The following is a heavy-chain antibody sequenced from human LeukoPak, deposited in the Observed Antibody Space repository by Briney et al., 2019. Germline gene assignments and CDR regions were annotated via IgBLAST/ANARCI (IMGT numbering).Heavy chain of an antibody. CDR3: ARIHRRADASGHYYEDWYFAR. D-gene: IGHD3-22*01. CDR2: IYASGST. Sequence: SETLSLTCTVSGGSINYNYWSWIRQPAGRGLEWIGRIYASGSTNYNPSLKRQGTMSVDTSNNQLCMKMTSVTAADTAVYYCARIHRRADASGHYYEDWYFARWGRGTLVTVSS. V-gene: IGHV4-4*07. J-gene: IGHJ2*01. CDR1: GGSINYNY.